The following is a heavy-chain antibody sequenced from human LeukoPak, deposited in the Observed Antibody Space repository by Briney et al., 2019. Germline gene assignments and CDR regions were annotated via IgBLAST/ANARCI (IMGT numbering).Heavy chain of an antibody. CDR1: GYTFTGYY. D-gene: IGHD3-10*01. J-gene: IGHJ4*02. CDR2: INPNSGGT. V-gene: IGHV1-2*02. CDR3: ARDLADRGSY. Sequence: ASVKVSCKASGYTFTGYYMHWVRQAPGQGLEWMGWINPNSGGTNYAQKFQGRVTMTSDTSISTAYMELSRLRSDDAAVYYCARDLADRGSYWGQGTLVTVSS.